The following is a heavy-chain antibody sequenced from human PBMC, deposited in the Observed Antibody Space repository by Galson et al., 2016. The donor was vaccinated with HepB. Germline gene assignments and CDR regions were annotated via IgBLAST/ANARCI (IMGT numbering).Heavy chain of an antibody. CDR2: ISDTGST. CDR1: GGSVSSYY. J-gene: IGHJ5*02. Sequence: LSLTCTVSGGSVSSYYWSWIRQPPGKGLQWIGYISDTGSTNYNPSLKSRVIISIDTSKNQLSLNLTSVTAADTAVYYCAKRDCVGVRCYDWDNNWFDPWGQGTLVTVSS. CDR3: AKRDCVGVRCYDWDNNWFDP. V-gene: IGHV4-59*02. D-gene: IGHD2-21*01.